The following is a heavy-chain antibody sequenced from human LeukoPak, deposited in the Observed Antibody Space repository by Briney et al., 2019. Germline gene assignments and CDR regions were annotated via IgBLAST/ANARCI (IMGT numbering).Heavy chain of an antibody. Sequence: GGSLRLSCAASGFIFSSYGMNWVRQAPGKGLEWVAIIWFDGSNKYYADSVKGRFTISRDNSKSTLYLQMNSLRAEDTAVYYCAKDPSGSYHFDYWGQGTLVTVSS. V-gene: IGHV3-33*06. J-gene: IGHJ4*02. CDR1: GFIFSSYG. CDR3: AKDPSGSYHFDY. CDR2: IWFDGSNK. D-gene: IGHD1-26*01.